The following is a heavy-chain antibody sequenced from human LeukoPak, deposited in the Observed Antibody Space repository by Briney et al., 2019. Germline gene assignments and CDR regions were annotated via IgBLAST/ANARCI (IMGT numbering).Heavy chain of an antibody. V-gene: IGHV4-59*08. Sequence: SETLSLTCTVSGGSISSYYWSWIRQPPGKGLEWLGYIYYSGSTNYNPSLKSRVTISVDTSKNQFSLKLSSVTAADTAVYYCARHVLEAYYYGSGSYSPYYFDYWGQGTLVTVSS. CDR3: ARHVLEAYYYGSGSYSPYYFDY. CDR1: GGSISSYY. J-gene: IGHJ4*02. CDR2: IYYSGST. D-gene: IGHD3-10*01.